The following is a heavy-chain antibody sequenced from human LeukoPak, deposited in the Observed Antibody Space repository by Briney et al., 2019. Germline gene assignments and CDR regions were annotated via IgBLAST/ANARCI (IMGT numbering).Heavy chain of an antibody. CDR1: GGSFSGYY. CDR2: IDHSGST. D-gene: IGHD3-22*01. CDR3: ARSPFLYYYDSSGYYTSKNYYYYYYIDV. Sequence: SETLSLTCAVYGGSFSGYYWSWIRQPPGKGLEWIGEIDHSGSTNYNPSLKSRVTISVDTSKNQFSLKLSSVTAADTAVYYCARSPFLYYYDSSGYYTSKNYYYYYYIDVWGKGTTVTVSS. V-gene: IGHV4-34*01. J-gene: IGHJ6*03.